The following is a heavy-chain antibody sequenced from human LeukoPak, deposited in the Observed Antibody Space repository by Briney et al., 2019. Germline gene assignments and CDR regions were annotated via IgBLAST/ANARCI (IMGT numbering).Heavy chain of an antibody. CDR2: ISSSSSYI. CDR1: GFTFSSYG. J-gene: IGHJ6*02. V-gene: IGHV3-21*01. CDR3: ARAAGYYNLDV. Sequence: GGSLRLSCAAAGFTFSSYGMHWVRQAPGKGLEWVSSISSSSSYIYYADSVKGRFTISRDNAKNSLYLQMNSLRAEDTAVYYCARAAGYYNLDVWGQGTTVTVSS.